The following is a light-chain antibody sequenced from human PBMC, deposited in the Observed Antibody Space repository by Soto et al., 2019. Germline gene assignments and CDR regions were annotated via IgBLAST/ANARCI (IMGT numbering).Light chain of an antibody. V-gene: IGKV3-11*01. CDR2: DAS. J-gene: IGKJ2*01. Sequence: EIVLTQSPATLSLSPGERATLSCRASQSVSSYLAWYQQKPGQAPRLLIYDASNMATGIPARFSGSGSGTDFPLTISSLEPEDFAVYYCQQRSNWPPDTFGQGTKLEIK. CDR1: QSVSSY. CDR3: QQRSNWPPDT.